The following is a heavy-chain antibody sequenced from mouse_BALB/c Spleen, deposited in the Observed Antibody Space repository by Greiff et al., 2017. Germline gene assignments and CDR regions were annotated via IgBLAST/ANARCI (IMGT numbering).Heavy chain of an antibody. CDR2: ISYSGST. Sequence: VQLKQSGPGLVKPSQSLSLTCTVTGYSITSDYAWNWIRQFPGNKLEWMGYISYSGSTSYNPSLKSRISITRDTSKNQFFLQLNSVTTEDTATYYCARRGLRLSFDYWGQGTTLTVSS. J-gene: IGHJ2*01. CDR1: GYSITSDYA. CDR3: ARRGLRLSFDY. D-gene: IGHD1-2*01. V-gene: IGHV3-2*02.